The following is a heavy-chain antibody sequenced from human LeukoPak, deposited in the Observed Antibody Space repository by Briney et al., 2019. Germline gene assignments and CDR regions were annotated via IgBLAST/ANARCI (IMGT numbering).Heavy chain of an antibody. V-gene: IGHV1-46*01. J-gene: IGHJ5*01. CDR3: ARVYYSSPRAWFDY. D-gene: IGHD6-13*01. CDR1: GYTFVNYY. CDR2: INPSGGST. Sequence: ASVKVSCKASGYTFVNYYMHWVRQAPGQGLEWMGIINPSGGSTTYAQKFQGRVTMTRDMSTSTVYMELSSLRSEDSAVYYCARVYYSSPRAWFDYWGQGTLVTVSS.